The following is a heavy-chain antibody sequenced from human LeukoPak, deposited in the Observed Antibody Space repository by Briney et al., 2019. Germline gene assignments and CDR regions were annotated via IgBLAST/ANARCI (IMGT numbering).Heavy chain of an antibody. Sequence: ASVKVSCKASGYTFTNYDINWMRQATGQGLEWMGWINPNSGGTDYAQKFQGRVTMTRDTSISTAYMELSRLRSDDTAVYYCASGDRVTMLRGGNIGYFDYWGQGTLVTVSS. CDR3: ASGDRVTMLRGGNIGYFDY. CDR2: INPNSGGT. D-gene: IGHD3-10*01. V-gene: IGHV1-2*02. CDR1: GYTFTNYD. J-gene: IGHJ4*02.